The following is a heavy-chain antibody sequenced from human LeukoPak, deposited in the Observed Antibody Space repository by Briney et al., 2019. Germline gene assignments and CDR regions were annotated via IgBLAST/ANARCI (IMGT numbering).Heavy chain of an antibody. CDR1: GDSVSSNSAT. J-gene: IGHJ5*02. D-gene: IGHD6-13*01. Sequence: SQTLSLTCAISGDSVSSNSATWNWIRQSPSRGLEWLGGTYYRAKWYDDYAVSVKSRITINSDTSRNQFSLQLNSVTPEDTAVYYCARGSGVFDFNSSRVNHWFDPWGQGTLVTVSS. CDR3: ARGSGVFDFNSSRVNHWFDP. CDR2: TYYRAKWYD. V-gene: IGHV6-1*01.